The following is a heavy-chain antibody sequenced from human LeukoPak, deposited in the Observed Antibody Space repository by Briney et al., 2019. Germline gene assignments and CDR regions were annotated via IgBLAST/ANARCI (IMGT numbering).Heavy chain of an antibody. CDR3: ANSRGSTVVTSDY. CDR2: ISYDGSNK. J-gene: IGHJ4*02. V-gene: IGHV3-30*18. CDR1: GFTFSSYC. Sequence: PGGSLRLSCAASGFTFSSYCMHWVRQAPGKGLEWVAVISYDGSNKYYADSVKGRFTISRDNSKNTLYLQMNSLRAEDTAVYYCANSRGSTVVTSDYWGQGTLVTVSS. D-gene: IGHD4-23*01.